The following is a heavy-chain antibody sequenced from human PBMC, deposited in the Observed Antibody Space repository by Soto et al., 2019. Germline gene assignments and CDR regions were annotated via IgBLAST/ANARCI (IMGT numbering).Heavy chain of an antibody. J-gene: IGHJ4*02. D-gene: IGHD1-26*01. CDR2: MQPSTGRT. CDR3: ARGVSAGVDY. Sequence: ASLKVSCKASGYSFTSLDINWVRQTAGQGPEWMGWMQPSTGRTGYAQKFQGRVTMTRDTSINTAYMELTTLTSDDTAFYYCARGVSAGVDYWGQGTLVTVSS. V-gene: IGHV1-8*01. CDR1: GYSFTSLD.